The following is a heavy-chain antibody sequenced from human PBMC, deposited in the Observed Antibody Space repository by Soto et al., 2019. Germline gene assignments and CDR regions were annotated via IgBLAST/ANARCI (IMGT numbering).Heavy chain of an antibody. CDR3: AKRTSGTTWGESAF. Sequence: QVQVMPSGAEVKKPGDSVKVSSKTSEYIFSDYGINWVRQAHGQCPEWMGWISGYSGNANLAQKFQGRVTMTTDKSTRTAYMELRRLRSDDTAVYYCAKRTSGTTWGESAFWCQGTLVTVSS. CDR1: EYIFSDYG. V-gene: IGHV1-18*04. D-gene: IGHD4-17*01. J-gene: IGHJ4*02. CDR2: ISGYSGNA.